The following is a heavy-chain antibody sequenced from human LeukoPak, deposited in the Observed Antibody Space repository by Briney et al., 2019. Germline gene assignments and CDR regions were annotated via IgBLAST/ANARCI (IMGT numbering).Heavy chain of an antibody. J-gene: IGHJ6*02. CDR3: ARGRYYGSGSYYRSDYYYCYGMDV. V-gene: IGHV4-34*01. CDR2: INHSGST. D-gene: IGHD3-10*01. CDR1: GGSFSGYY. Sequence: SETLSLTCAVYGGSFSGYYWSWIRQPPGKGLEWIGEINHSGSTNYNPSLKSRVTISVDTSKNQFSLKLSSVTAADTAVYYCARGRYYGSGSYYRSDYYYCYGMDVWGQGTTVTVSS.